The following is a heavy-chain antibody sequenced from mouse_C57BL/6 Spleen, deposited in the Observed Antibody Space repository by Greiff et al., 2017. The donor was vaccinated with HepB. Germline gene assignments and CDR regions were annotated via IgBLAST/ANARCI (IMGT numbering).Heavy chain of an antibody. D-gene: IGHD1-1*01. CDR1: GYSFSSSW. J-gene: IGHJ1*03. V-gene: IGHV1-82*01. CDR3: ARSPTVVATRYFDV. CDR2: IYPGDGDT. Sequence: QVQLQQSGPELVKPGASVKISCKASGYSFSSSWMNWVKQRPGKGLEWIGRIYPGDGDTNYNGKFKGKATLTADKSSTTAYMQLSILTSEDSAVYFCARSPTVVATRYFDVWGTGTTVTVSS.